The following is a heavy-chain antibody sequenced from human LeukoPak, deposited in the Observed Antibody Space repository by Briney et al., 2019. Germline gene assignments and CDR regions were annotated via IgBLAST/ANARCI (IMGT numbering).Heavy chain of an antibody. CDR3: AKRPRGNYLDPFDY. J-gene: IGHJ4*02. D-gene: IGHD3-10*01. CDR1: GFTFSSFG. V-gene: IGHV3-30*18. Sequence: GGSLRLSCAASGFTFSSFGMHWVRQAPGKGLEWVAVLSYDGSNRYYADSVKGRFTISRDNSKNRLYLQMNSLRAEDTAVYYCAKRPRGNYLDPFDYWGQGTLVTVSS. CDR2: LSYDGSNR.